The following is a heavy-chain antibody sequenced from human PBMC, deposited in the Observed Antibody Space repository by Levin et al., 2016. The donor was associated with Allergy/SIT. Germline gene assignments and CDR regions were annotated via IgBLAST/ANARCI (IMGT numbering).Heavy chain of an antibody. D-gene: IGHD1-1*01. Sequence: ASVKVSCKASGYTFTNYVIHWVRQAPGQRLEWMGWITSNIKYSQKFQGRVSITRDPSATTAYMELSSLRAEDTAVYHCVRDPGTAGHDWYFDLWGRGTLVTVSS. CDR1: GYTFTNYV. CDR3: VRDPGTAGHDWYFDL. V-gene: IGHV1-3*04. CDR2: ITSNI. J-gene: IGHJ2*01.